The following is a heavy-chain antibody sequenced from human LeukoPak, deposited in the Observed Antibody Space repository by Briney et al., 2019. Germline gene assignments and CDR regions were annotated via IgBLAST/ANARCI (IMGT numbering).Heavy chain of an antibody. V-gene: IGHV1-46*01. J-gene: IGHJ6*02. CDR1: GYTFTSYY. CDR2: INPSGGST. Sequence: GASVKVSCKASGYTFTSYYMHWVRQAPGQGLEWMGIINPSGGSTSYAQKFQGRVTMTRDTSTSTVYMELSSLRSGDTAVYYCTREFYDTLTGYSSAMDVWGQGTTVTVSS. D-gene: IGHD3-9*01. CDR3: TREFYDTLTGYSSAMDV.